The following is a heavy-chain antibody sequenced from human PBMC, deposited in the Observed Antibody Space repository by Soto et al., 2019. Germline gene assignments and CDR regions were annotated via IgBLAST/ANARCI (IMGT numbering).Heavy chain of an antibody. Sequence: VQLVESGGGLVQPGGSLRLSCAASGFQFDDYAMHWVRQVPGKGLEWVSGISFNSDSIGYADSVRGRFSISRDDAKNSLYLQMDSLRPEDTALYYCAKDIEENHLLYDAYDMWGQGTMVTVSS. CDR2: ISFNSDSI. J-gene: IGHJ3*02. CDR3: AKDIEENHLLYDAYDM. V-gene: IGHV3-9*01. CDR1: GFQFDDYA. D-gene: IGHD2-2*01.